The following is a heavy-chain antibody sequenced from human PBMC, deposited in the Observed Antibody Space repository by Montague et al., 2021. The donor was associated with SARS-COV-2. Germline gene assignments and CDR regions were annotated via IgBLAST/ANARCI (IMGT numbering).Heavy chain of an antibody. D-gene: IGHD3-10*01. V-gene: IGHV4-34*01. CDR1: GGSFSGYY. Sequence: SETLSLTCAVYGGSFSGYYWSWIRQPPGKGLEWIGEINHTGSTNHNPSLKSRVTISVDKSKNQFSLKLSSVTAADTAVYYCASRGAGWFGSNPERFDYWGQGTLVTVSS. CDR3: ASRGAGWFGSNPERFDY. J-gene: IGHJ4*02. CDR2: INHTGST.